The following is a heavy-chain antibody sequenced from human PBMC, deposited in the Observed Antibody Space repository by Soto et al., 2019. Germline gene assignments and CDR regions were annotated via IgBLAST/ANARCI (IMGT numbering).Heavy chain of an antibody. CDR1: GGAFSDYA. J-gene: IGHJ6*02. CDR3: ASCLKVPDIGNYSYGMDV. Sequence: QVQLVQSGAEVKKPGSSVKVSCKASGGAFSDYAFSWVRQAPGQGLEWLGGIMPIFRAPDYAQKVLGRGTITADEFTRTAYMYMNSLRSEDTAVYYCASCLKVPDIGNYSYGMDVSGQGTTVTV. V-gene: IGHV1-69*12. D-gene: IGHD2-15*01. CDR2: IMPIFRAP.